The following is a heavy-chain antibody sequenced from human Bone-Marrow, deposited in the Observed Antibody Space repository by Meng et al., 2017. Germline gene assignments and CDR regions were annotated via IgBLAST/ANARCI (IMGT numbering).Heavy chain of an antibody. Sequence: GESLKISCVASGLSFTDAWMSWVRQAPGKGLEWVGRIKRNSDGGTIDYAAPVKGRFTISRDDSKNTLYLQMNSLRAEDTAVYYCAREDSSGYYPATGRGMDVWGQGTTVTVSS. CDR3: AREDSSGYYPATGRGMDV. CDR2: IKRNSDGGTI. D-gene: IGHD3-22*01. V-gene: IGHV3-15*01. J-gene: IGHJ6*01. CDR1: GLSFTDAW.